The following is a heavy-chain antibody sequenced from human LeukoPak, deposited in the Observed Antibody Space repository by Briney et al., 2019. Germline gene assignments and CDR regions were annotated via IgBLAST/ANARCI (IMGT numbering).Heavy chain of an antibody. CDR1: GGSISSGGYY. D-gene: IGHD1-14*01. J-gene: IGHJ6*02. CDR3: ARVYYRYGMDV. Sequence: PSETLSLTCTVSGGSISSGGYYWSWIRQHPGKGLEWIGYIYYSGSTYYNPSLKSRVTISVDTSKNQFSLKLSSVTAADTAVYYCARVYYRYGMDVWGQGTTVTVSS. CDR2: IYYSGST. V-gene: IGHV4-31*03.